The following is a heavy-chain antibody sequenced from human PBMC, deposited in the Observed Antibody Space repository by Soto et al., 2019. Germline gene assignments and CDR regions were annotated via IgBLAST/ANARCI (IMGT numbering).Heavy chain of an antibody. J-gene: IGHJ4*02. CDR2: ISSSSSYI. Sequence: GGSLRLSCAASGFTFSSYSMNGVRQAPGKGLEWVSSISSSSSYIYYADSVKGRFTISRDNAKNSLYLQMNSLRAEDTAVYYCATQKGYSYGFDYWGQGTLVTVSS. D-gene: IGHD5-18*01. V-gene: IGHV3-21*01. CDR1: GFTFSSYS. CDR3: ATQKGYSYGFDY.